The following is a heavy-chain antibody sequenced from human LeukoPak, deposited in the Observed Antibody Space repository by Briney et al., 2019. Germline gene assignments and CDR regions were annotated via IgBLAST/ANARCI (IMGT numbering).Heavy chain of an antibody. Sequence: GRSLRRSCVASAFTSTIYDIHWVRQAPGKGLEWVAVISYDGTNDYYSVSVKGPFTTATARSSNTICLRLNRLRAEATALYYCARDGLEIIRFFDWLDYWGQGTLVTVSS. D-gene: IGHD3-9*01. CDR1: AFTSTIYD. J-gene: IGHJ4*02. V-gene: IGHV3-30*03. CDR2: ISYDGTND. CDR3: ARDGLEIIRFFDWLDY.